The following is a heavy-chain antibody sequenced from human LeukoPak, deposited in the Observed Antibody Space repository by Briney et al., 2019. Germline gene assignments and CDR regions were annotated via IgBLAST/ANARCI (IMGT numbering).Heavy chain of an antibody. D-gene: IGHD1-1*01. V-gene: IGHV1-69*04. J-gene: IGHJ4*02. Sequence: ASVMVSCKASGGTFNHFGINWVRQAPGQGLEWMGRIIPILDLTKYAPKIQDRVTITADKSTSTAYMELNSLRSEDTAVYFCARDSGRPPTSFDYWGQGTLVTVSS. CDR1: GGTFNHFG. CDR3: ARDSGRPPTSFDY. CDR2: IIPILDLT.